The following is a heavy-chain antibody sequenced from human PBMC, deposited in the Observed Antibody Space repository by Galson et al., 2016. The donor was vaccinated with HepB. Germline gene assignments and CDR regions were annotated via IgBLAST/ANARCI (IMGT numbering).Heavy chain of an antibody. J-gene: IGHJ4*02. CDR2: ITHSGST. CDR1: GGSFSVYS. V-gene: IGHV4-34*01. CDR3: RGRRGDRRYYYDSRSDY. D-gene: IGHD3-22*01. Sequence: SETLYLTCAVYGGSFSVYSWSWIRQPPGKGLAWTGEITHSGSTNYKPSLKSRVTISVDTSKNQFSLKLNSVTAADTAVYYCRGRRGDRRYYYDSRSDYWGQGTLVTVSS.